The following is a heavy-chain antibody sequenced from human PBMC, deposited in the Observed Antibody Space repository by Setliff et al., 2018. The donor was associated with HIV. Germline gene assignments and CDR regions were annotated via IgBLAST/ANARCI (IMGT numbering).Heavy chain of an antibody. CDR2: IYYSGST. Sequence: PSETLSLTCAVYGGSFMGYYWNWIRQPPGKGLEWIGTIYYSGSTYYNPSLNNRVTISIGTSKNQFSLNLSSVTAADTAVYYCARLTTVGAFDIWGQGTMVTVSS. J-gene: IGHJ3*02. V-gene: IGHV4-34*11. CDR3: ARLTTVGAFDI. D-gene: IGHD1-1*01. CDR1: GGSFMGYY.